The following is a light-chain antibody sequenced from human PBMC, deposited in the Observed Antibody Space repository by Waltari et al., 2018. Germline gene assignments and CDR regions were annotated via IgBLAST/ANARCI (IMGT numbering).Light chain of an antibody. CDR2: DAS. CDR3: LQVDSFPRT. V-gene: IGKV1-12*01. CDR1: QGISSR. J-gene: IGKJ1*01. Sequence: DIQMSQSPSSVSASVGERVPLTCRASQGISSRLAWYQQKPGKAPQLLISDASSLHSGVPSRFSGSGSGTDFTLTISSLQPEDFATYYCLQVDSFPRTFGQGTKVEVK.